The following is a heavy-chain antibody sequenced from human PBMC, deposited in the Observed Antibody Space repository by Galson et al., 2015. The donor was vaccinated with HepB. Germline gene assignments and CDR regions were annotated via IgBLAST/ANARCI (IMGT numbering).Heavy chain of an antibody. CDR1: GGTFSSYA. CDR3: ARGGGGSYYGWDVAPGY. D-gene: IGHD1-26*01. CDR2: IIPIFGTA. V-gene: IGHV1-69*13. J-gene: IGHJ4*02. Sequence: SVKVSCKASGGTFSSYAISWVRLAPGQGLEWMGGIIPIFGTANYAEKFQGRVTITADESTSTAYMELSSLRSEDTAVYYCARGGGGSYYGWDVAPGYWGQGTLVTVSS.